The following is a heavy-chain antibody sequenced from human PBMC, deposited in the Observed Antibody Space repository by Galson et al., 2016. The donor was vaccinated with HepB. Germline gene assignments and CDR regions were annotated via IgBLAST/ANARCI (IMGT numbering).Heavy chain of an antibody. J-gene: IGHJ4*02. D-gene: IGHD4-23*01. Sequence: SLRLSCAASGFTFSNYAMSWVRQAPGKGLEWVSAISGSGGSTYYADSVKGRFTISRDNSTLYLQMNSLRAEDTAVYYCARDRLASGNHLDYWGQGTLVTVSS. CDR2: ISGSGGST. V-gene: IGHV3-23*01. CDR1: GFTFSNYA. CDR3: ARDRLASGNHLDY.